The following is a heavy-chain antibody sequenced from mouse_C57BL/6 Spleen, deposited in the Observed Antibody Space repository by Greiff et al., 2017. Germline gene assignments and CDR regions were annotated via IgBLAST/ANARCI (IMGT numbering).Heavy chain of an antibody. Sequence: QVQLKESGAELARPGASVKLSCKASGSTFTSYGISWVQQRTGQSLEWIGEIYPRSGNTYYHEKFKGKATLTAEKASSTAYMELRSLTTEDSAVYFCSLLPWFAYWGRGTLVTVSA. J-gene: IGHJ3*01. V-gene: IGHV1-81*01. CDR3: SLLPWFAY. CDR2: IYPRSGNT. CDR1: GSTFTSYG.